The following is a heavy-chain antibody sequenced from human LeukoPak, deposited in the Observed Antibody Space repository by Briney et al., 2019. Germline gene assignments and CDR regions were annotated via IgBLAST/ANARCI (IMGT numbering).Heavy chain of an antibody. D-gene: IGHD3-10*01. CDR3: ARDRPRWGSGSYNGEI. Sequence: GASVKVSCKASGYTFTSYGISWVRQAPGQGLEWMGWISAYNGNTNYAQKLQGRVTMTTDTSTSTAYMEVRSLRSDDTAVYYCARDRPRWGSGSYNGEIWGQGTLVTVSS. V-gene: IGHV1-18*04. CDR2: ISAYNGNT. J-gene: IGHJ4*02. CDR1: GYTFTSYG.